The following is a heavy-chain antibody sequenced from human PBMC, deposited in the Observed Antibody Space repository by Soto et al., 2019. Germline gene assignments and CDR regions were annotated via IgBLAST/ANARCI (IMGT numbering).Heavy chain of an antibody. CDR1: GYTFTSYG. CDR2: ISAYNGNT. CDR3: AREVTTGHYDFWSGYPYGTYYFDY. V-gene: IGHV1-18*01. D-gene: IGHD3-3*01. J-gene: IGHJ4*02. Sequence: GASVKVSCKASGYTFTSYGISWVRQAPGQGLEWMGWISAYNGNTNYAQKLQGRVTMTTDTSTSTAYVELRSLRSDDTAVYYCAREVTTGHYDFWSGYPYGTYYFDYWGQGTLVTVSS.